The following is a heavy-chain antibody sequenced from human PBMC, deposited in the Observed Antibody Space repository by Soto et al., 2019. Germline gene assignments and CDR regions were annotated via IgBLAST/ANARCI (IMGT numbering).Heavy chain of an antibody. D-gene: IGHD2-2*01. J-gene: IGHJ4*02. CDR1: GFTFSSYA. Sequence: EVQLLESGGGLVQPGGSLRLSCADSGFTFSSYAMSWVRQAPGKGLEWVSAISGSGGSTYYADSVKGRFTISRDNSKNTLYLQMNSLRAEDTAVYYCAKEGDWSSTSCYYFDYWGQGTLVTVSS. CDR3: AKEGDWSSTSCYYFDY. V-gene: IGHV3-23*01. CDR2: ISGSGGST.